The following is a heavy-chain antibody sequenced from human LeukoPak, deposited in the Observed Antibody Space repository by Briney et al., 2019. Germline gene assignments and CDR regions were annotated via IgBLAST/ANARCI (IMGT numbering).Heavy chain of an antibody. J-gene: IGHJ6*03. CDR2: IYTSGST. D-gene: IGHD2-15*01. Sequence: SQTLSLTCTVSGGSISSGSYYWSWIRQPAGKGLEWIGRIYTSGSTNYNPSLKSRVTISVDTSKNQFSLKLSSVTAADTAVYYCARDGGEIDPVRYWSYYYMDVWGKGTTVTISS. V-gene: IGHV4-61*02. CDR1: GGSISSGSYY. CDR3: ARDGGEIDPVRYWSYYYMDV.